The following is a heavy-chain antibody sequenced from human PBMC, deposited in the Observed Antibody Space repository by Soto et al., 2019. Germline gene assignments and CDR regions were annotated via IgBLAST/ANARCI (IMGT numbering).Heavy chain of an antibody. Sequence: QVQLQQWGAGLLKPSETLSLTCAVYGGSFSGYHWSWIRQSPGKGLEWIAEIKHRGSTLYNPSLKNPGTILADKTNNRASLKMTVVNGAATDVSFCATQCLHLYGVDVWGQGTTVLVSS. J-gene: IGHJ6*02. CDR2: IKHRGST. CDR1: GGSFSGYH. V-gene: IGHV4-34*01. D-gene: IGHD2-15*01. CDR3: ATQCLHLYGVDV.